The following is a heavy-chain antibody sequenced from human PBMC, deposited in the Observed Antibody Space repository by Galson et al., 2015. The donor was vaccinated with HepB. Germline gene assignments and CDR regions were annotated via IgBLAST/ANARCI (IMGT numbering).Heavy chain of an antibody. CDR3: AREDPLWFGELSSSGFDY. D-gene: IGHD3-10*01. V-gene: IGHV3-48*02. CDR2: ISSSSSTI. Sequence: SLRLSCAASGFTFSSYSMNWVRQAPGKGLEWVSYISSSSSTIYYADSVKGRFTISRDNAKNSLYLQMNSLRDEDTAVYYCAREDPLWFGELSSSGFDYWGQGTLVTVSS. CDR1: GFTFSSYS. J-gene: IGHJ4*02.